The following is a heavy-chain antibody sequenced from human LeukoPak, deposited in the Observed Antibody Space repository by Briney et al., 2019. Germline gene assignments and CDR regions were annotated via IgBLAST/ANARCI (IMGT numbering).Heavy chain of an antibody. J-gene: IGHJ6*02. CDR1: GCTFGSYW. D-gene: IGHD4-11*01. V-gene: IGHV3-74*01. CDR2: INSDGSST. Sequence: TGGSLRLSCAASGCTFGSYWMHWVRQAPGKGLVWVSRINSDGSSTSYADSEKGRSTISRDNAKNTLYLQMNSLRAEDTAVYYCASYPSVTTYYYYYYGMDVWGQGTTVTVSS. CDR3: ASYPSVTTYYYYYYGMDV.